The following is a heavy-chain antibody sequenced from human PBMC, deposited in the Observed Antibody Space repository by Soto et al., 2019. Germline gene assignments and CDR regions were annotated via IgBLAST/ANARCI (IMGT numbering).Heavy chain of an antibody. Sequence: GAAVKVSCKASGYTFTGYYMHWVRQAPGQGLEWMGWINPNSGGTNYAQKFQGRVTMTRDTSISTAYMELSRLRSDDTAVYYCARXPMVRGVIITRSSWFDPWGQGTLVTVSS. V-gene: IGHV1-2*02. CDR1: GYTFTGYY. CDR2: INPNSGGT. J-gene: IGHJ5*02. D-gene: IGHD3-10*01. CDR3: ARXPMVRGVIITRSSWFDP.